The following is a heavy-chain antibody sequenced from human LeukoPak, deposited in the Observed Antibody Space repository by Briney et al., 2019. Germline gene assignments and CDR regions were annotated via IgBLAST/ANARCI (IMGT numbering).Heavy chain of an antibody. CDR1: GFTFSSYS. J-gene: IGHJ1*01. CDR2: ISNSSSYI. Sequence: GGSLRLSCAASGFTFSSYSMNWVRQAPGKGLEWVSSISNSSSYIYYADSVKGRFTISRDNAKNSLYLQMNSLRAEDTAVYYCRLLGDEYFQHWGQGTLVTVSS. V-gene: IGHV3-21*01. CDR3: RLLGDEYFQH.